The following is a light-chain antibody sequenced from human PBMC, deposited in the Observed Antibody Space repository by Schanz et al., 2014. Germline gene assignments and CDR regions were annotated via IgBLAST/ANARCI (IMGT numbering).Light chain of an antibody. CDR1: SNDVGNYNF. CDR3: SSYTTTSTLL. Sequence: QSALTQPASVSGSPGQSITFSCTGTSNDVGNYNFVSWYQQHPGKAPKLIIYAVSKRPSGVSDRFSVSKSGNTASLTISGLQAEDDASYSCSSYTTTSTLLFGGGTKLTVL. CDR2: AVS. J-gene: IGLJ2*01. V-gene: IGLV2-14*02.